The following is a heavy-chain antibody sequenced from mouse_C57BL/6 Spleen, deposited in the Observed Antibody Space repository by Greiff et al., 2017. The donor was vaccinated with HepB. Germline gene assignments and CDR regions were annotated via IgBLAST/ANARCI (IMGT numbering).Heavy chain of an antibody. Sequence: QVQLQQPGAELVRPGTSVKLSCKASGYTFTSYWMHWVKQRPGQGLEWIGVIDPSDSYTNYNQKFKGKATLTVDTSSSTAYMQLSSLTSEDSAVYYCARGAYGNPHWYFDVWGTGTTVTVSS. V-gene: IGHV1-59*01. CDR1: GYTFTSYW. D-gene: IGHD2-1*01. J-gene: IGHJ1*03. CDR2: IDPSDSYT. CDR3: ARGAYGNPHWYFDV.